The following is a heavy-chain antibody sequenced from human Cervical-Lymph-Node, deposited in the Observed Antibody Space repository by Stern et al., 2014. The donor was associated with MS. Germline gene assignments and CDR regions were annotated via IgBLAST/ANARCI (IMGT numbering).Heavy chain of an antibody. CDR1: GYTFTSDD. Sequence: QVQLGQSGAEVKKPGASVKVSCKTSGYTFTSDDINWVRQASGQGLEWMGWMNTDSGDTGYAQKFQGRLTITRDTSISTAYMALTTLRSEDTAVYYCTKAWDSWGQGTLVTVSS. CDR2: MNTDSGDT. J-gene: IGHJ4*02. CDR3: TKAWDS. V-gene: IGHV1-8*01.